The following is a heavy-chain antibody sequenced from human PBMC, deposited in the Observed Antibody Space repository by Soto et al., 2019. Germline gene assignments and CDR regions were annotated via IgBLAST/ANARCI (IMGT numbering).Heavy chain of an antibody. V-gene: IGHV1-69*08. CDR3: ATSPLLRWDFVL. CDR1: EDTFSANT. Sequence: VQLVQSGSEVKKPGSSVRVSCKTSEDTFSANTINWVRQAPGQGLEWLGRVIPVLGTTYNTQKFEDRVTISADKTTSTSYRDLSSLKSEDTALYYCATSPLLRWDFVLWGRGTLVTVSS. CDR2: VIPVLGTT. D-gene: IGHD3-3*01. J-gene: IGHJ2*01.